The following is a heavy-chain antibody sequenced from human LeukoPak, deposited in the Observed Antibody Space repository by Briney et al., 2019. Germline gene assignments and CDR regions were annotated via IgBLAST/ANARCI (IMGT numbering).Heavy chain of an antibody. J-gene: IGHJ5*02. CDR3: ARDAKWFDP. Sequence: GGSLRLSCVASGFTFGKYWMSWVRQAPGKGLEWVANIKLDGSEKNYVDSVKGRFTISRDNAKNSLYLQMNSLRAEDTAVYYCARDAKWFDPWGQGTLVTVSS. V-gene: IGHV3-7*03. CDR2: IKLDGSEK. CDR1: GFTFGKYW.